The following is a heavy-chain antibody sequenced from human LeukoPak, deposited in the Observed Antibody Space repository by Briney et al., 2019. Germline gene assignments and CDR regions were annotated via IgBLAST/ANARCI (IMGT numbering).Heavy chain of an antibody. Sequence: SETLSLTCTVSGGSLSSGDYYWNWIRQYPGKGLEWIGYIYYTGSTSYSPSLKSRVSISRDTSKNQFSLNPHSVTAADTAVYYCARLDTALDYWGQGTLVTVSS. CDR2: IYYTGST. V-gene: IGHV4-31*03. J-gene: IGHJ4*02. D-gene: IGHD5-18*01. CDR1: GGSLSSGDYY. CDR3: ARLDTALDY.